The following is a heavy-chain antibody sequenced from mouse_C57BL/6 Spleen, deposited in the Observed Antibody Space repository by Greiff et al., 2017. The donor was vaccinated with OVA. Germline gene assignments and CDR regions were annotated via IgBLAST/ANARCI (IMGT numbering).Heavy chain of an antibody. CDR3: ARLGGYASFDY. Sequence: VQLKESGGGLVKPGGSLKLSCAASGFTFSSYTMSWVRQTPEKRLEWVANISGGGGNTYYPDSVKGRFTISRDNAKNTLYLQMSSLRSEDTALYYGARLGGYASFDYWGQGTTLTVSS. D-gene: IGHD2-2*01. CDR1: GFTFSSYT. CDR2: ISGGGGNT. V-gene: IGHV5-9*01. J-gene: IGHJ2*01.